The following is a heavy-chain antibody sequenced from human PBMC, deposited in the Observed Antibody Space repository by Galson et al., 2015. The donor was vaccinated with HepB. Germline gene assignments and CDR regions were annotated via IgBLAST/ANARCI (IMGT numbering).Heavy chain of an antibody. CDR3: ARDLGSSSWQSTKWFDP. Sequence: SLRLSCAASGFTFSSYSMNWVRQAPGKGLEWVSYISSSSSTIYYADSVKGRFTISRDNAKNSLYLQMNSLRDEDTAVYYCARDLGSSSWQSTKWFDPWGQGTLVTVSS. J-gene: IGHJ5*02. D-gene: IGHD6-13*01. CDR1: GFTFSSYS. CDR2: ISSSSSTI. V-gene: IGHV3-48*02.